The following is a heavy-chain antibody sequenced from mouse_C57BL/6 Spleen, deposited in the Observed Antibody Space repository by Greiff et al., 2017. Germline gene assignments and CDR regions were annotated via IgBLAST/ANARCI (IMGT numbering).Heavy chain of an antibody. Sequence: EVQLQQSGPELVKPGASVKISCKASGYTFTDYYMNWVKQSHGKSLEWIGDINPNNGGTSYNQKFKGKATLTVDKSSSTAYMELRSLTSEDSAVYYCARPTVVPRDFDYWGQGTTLTVSS. CDR2: INPNNGGT. J-gene: IGHJ2*01. CDR3: ARPTVVPRDFDY. V-gene: IGHV1-26*01. D-gene: IGHD1-1*01. CDR1: GYTFTDYY.